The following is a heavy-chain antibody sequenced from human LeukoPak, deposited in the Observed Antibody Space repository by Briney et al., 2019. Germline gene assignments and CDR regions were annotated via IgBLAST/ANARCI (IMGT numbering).Heavy chain of an antibody. CDR3: ARTYCGGDCYLDEAYYFDY. D-gene: IGHD2-21*02. CDR2: INPRGGST. J-gene: IGHJ4*02. CDR1: GYTFTGYY. Sequence: ASVKVSCKASGYTFTGYYMHWVRQAPGQGLECMGIINPRGGSTSYTQKFQGRVTMTRDTSTSTVYMELSSLRSEDTAVYYCARTYCGGDCYLDEAYYFDYWGQGTLVTVSS. V-gene: IGHV1-46*01.